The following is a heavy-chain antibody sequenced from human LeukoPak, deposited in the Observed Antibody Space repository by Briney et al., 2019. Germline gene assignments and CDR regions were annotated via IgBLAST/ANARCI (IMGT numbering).Heavy chain of an antibody. D-gene: IGHD6-19*01. CDR2: IYTSGST. CDR1: GDSITPNY. V-gene: IGHV4-4*09. J-gene: IGHJ4*02. CDR3: ARNTGWYVYDY. Sequence: PSETLSLTCTVSGDSITPNYWSWIRQPPGKGLEWIGYIYTSGSTNYNPSLKSRVTISADTSKNHFSLKVTSVTAADTALYYCARNTGWYVYDYWGQGTLVTVSS.